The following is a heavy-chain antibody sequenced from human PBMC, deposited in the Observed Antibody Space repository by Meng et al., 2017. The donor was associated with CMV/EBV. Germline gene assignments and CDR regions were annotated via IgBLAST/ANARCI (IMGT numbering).Heavy chain of an antibody. CDR3: AIHSNYFDY. CDR2: ISYDGSNK. D-gene: IGHD4-11*01. V-gene: IGHV3-30-3*01. J-gene: IGHJ4*02. CDR1: GFTFSSYA. Sequence: GGSLRLSCAASGFTFSSYAMHWVRQAPGKGLEWVAVISYDGSNKYYADSVKGRFTTSRDNSKNTLYLQMNSLRAEDTAVYYCAIHSNYFDYWGQGTLVTVSS.